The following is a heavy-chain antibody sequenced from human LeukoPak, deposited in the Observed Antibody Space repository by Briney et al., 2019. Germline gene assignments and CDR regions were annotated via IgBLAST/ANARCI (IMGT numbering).Heavy chain of an antibody. D-gene: IGHD3-10*01. J-gene: IGHJ4*02. Sequence: SETLSLTCAVAGGSISSNSYYWGWIRQPPGKGLEWIGSIYYSGSTYYDPSLKSRVTISVDTSKNQSSLKLSSVTAADTAVYYCARTRYSYNSRSYGAPYYFDYWGQGTLVTVSS. CDR2: IYYSGST. CDR3: ARTRYSYNSRSYGAPYYFDY. CDR1: GGSISSNSYY. V-gene: IGHV4-39*01.